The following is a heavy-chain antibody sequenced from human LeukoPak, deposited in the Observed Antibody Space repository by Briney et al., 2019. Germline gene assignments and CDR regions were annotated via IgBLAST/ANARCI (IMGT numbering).Heavy chain of an antibody. Sequence: ASVKVSCKASGYTFTDYYIHWVRQTPGQGLEWMGWINPNSDGTNYAQKFQGRVTMTRDTSISTAYMELSSLRSEDTAVYYCATSSSSPGDYYYYYMDVWGKGTTVTVSS. J-gene: IGHJ6*03. CDR3: ATSSSSPGDYYYYYMDV. CDR2: INPNSDGT. CDR1: GYTFTDYY. D-gene: IGHD6-6*01. V-gene: IGHV1-2*02.